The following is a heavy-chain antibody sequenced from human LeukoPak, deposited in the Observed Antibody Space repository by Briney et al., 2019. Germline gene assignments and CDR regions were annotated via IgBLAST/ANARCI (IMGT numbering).Heavy chain of an antibody. CDR1: GFTFSTFG. V-gene: IGHV3-30*02. CDR2: IRFDGSNE. D-gene: IGHD2-2*01. Sequence: PGGSLRLSCAASGFTFSTFGMHWVRQAPGKGLEWVAFIRFDGSNEYYADSVKGRFTISRDNSKNTLYPQMNGLRAEDTAVYYCAKSDQRLPDYWGQGTLVTVSS. J-gene: IGHJ4*02. CDR3: AKSDQRLPDY.